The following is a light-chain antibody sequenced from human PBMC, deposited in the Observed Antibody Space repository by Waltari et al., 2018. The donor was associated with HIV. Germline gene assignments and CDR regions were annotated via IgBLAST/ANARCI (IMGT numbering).Light chain of an antibody. CDR2: SNN. J-gene: IGLJ2*01. CDR1: SSNIGPNT. V-gene: IGLV1-44*01. CDR3: AAWDDSLNGVL. Sequence: QSVLTQPPSASGTPGQRVTISCSGGSSNIGPNTVNWYQQLPGTAPKLLIYSNNQRPSGVPGRFSGSKSGTSASLAISGLQSEDEADYHCAAWDDSLNGVLFGGGTKLTVL.